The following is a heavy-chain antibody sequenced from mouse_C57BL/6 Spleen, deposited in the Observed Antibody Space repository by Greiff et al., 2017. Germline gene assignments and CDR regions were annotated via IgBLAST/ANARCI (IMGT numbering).Heavy chain of an antibody. J-gene: IGHJ4*01. CDR1: GYTFTSYW. CDR2: IDPSDSYT. D-gene: IGHD2-5*01. V-gene: IGHV1-50*01. CDR3: ARYYSNGPFAMDY. Sequence: QVQLKQPGAELVKPGASVKLSCKASGYTFTSYWMQWVKQRPGQGLEWIGEIDPSDSYTNYNKKFKGKATLTVDTSSSTAYMQLSRLTSEDSAVYYCARYYSNGPFAMDYWGQGTSVTVSS.